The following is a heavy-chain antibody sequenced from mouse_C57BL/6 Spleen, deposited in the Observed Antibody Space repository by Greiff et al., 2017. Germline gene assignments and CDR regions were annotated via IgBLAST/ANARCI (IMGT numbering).Heavy chain of an antibody. D-gene: IGHD2-4*01. CDR2: IDPNSGGT. J-gene: IGHJ1*03. CDR3: AREGIYYDYDWYFDV. CDR1: GYTFTSYW. Sequence: QVKLKQPGAELVKPGASVKLSCKASGYTFTSYWMHWVKQRPGRGLEWIGRIDPNSGGTKYNEKFKSKATLTVGKPSSTAYMQLSSLTSEDSAVYYCAREGIYYDYDWYFDVWGTGTTVTVSS. V-gene: IGHV1-72*01.